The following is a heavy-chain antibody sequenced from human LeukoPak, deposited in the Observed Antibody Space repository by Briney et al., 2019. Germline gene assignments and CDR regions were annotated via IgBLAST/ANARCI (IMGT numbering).Heavy chain of an antibody. D-gene: IGHD3-3*01. CDR1: GYSISSGYY. CDR3: ARVPTYYDFWSGYYRDNWFDP. CDR2: IYHSGST. V-gene: IGHV4-38-2*01. J-gene: IGHJ5*02. Sequence: PSETLSLTCAVSGYSISSGYYWGWIRQPPGKGLEWIGSIYHSGSTYYNPSLKSRVTISVDTSENQFSLKLSSVTAVDTAVYYCARVPTYYDFWSGYYRDNWFDPWGQGTLVTVSS.